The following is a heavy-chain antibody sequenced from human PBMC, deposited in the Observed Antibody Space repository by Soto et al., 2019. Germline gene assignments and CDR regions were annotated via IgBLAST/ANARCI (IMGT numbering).Heavy chain of an antibody. D-gene: IGHD1-26*01. CDR1: GGTFSSYA. V-gene: IGHV1-69*12. CDR2: IIPIFGTA. J-gene: IGHJ4*02. CDR3: ARDISGSYYSYYFDY. Sequence: QVQLVQSGAEVKKPGSSVKVSCKASGGTFSSYAISWVRQAPGQGLEWMGGIIPIFGTANYAQKFQGRVTITADDSTTTAYRELSSLSSEDTAVYYCARDISGSYYSYYFDYWGQGTLVTVSS.